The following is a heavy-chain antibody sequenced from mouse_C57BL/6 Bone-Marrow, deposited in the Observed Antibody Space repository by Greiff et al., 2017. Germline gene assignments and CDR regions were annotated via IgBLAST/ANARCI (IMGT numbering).Heavy chain of an antibody. Sequence: QVQLKESGAELAKPGASVKLSCKASGYTFTSYWMHWVKQRPGQGLEWIGYINPSSGYTKYNQKFKDKATLTADKSSSTAYMQLSSLTSEDSAVYYCASLLGLRREDYWGQGTTLTVSS. CDR3: ASLLGLRREDY. V-gene: IGHV1-7*01. CDR1: GYTFTSYW. CDR2: INPSSGYT. D-gene: IGHD2-2*01. J-gene: IGHJ2*01.